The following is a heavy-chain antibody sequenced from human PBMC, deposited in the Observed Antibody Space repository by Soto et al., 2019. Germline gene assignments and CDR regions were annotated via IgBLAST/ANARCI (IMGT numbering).Heavy chain of an antibody. Sequence: GGSLRLSCAASGFTFSNYGMNWVRQAPGKGLEWVSGISGSGGSTYYADPVKGRFTISRDNFRNTLYLQMSSLRAEDTAIYFCAKDPRYCSSSSCLPLYFDYWGQGTLVTVSS. D-gene: IGHD2-2*01. V-gene: IGHV3-23*01. CDR3: AKDPRYCSSSSCLPLYFDY. J-gene: IGHJ4*02. CDR1: GFTFSNYG. CDR2: ISGSGGST.